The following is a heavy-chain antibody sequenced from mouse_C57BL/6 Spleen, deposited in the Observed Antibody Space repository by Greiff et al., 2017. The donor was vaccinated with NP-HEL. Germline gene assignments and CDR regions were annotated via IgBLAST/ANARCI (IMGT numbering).Heavy chain of an antibody. J-gene: IGHJ2*01. Sequence: VKLVESGAELVKPGASVKLSCKASGYTFTEYTIHWVKQRSGQGLEWIGWFYPGSGSIKYNEKFKDKATLTADKSSSTVYMDLSRLTSEDSAVYFCARHEEPLYYGSSPYYFDYWGQGTTLTVSS. D-gene: IGHD1-1*01. CDR3: ARHEEPLYYGSSPYYFDY. CDR1: GYTFTEYT. V-gene: IGHV1-62-2*01. CDR2: FYPGSGSI.